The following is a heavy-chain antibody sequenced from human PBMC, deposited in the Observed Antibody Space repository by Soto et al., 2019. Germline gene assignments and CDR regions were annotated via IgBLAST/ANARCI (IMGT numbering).Heavy chain of an antibody. CDR2: IWFDGSKK. D-gene: IGHD2-2*01. CDR3: APDRLVPYGYGMDV. J-gene: IGHJ6*02. CDR1: GFTFRSYG. V-gene: IGHV3-33*01. Sequence: QMQLVESGGGVVQPGRSLRLSCAASGFTFRSYGIHWVRQAPGKGLEWVALIWFDGSKKYYVDSVKGRFAVSRDNSTNTLYLQMNSLRVEDTAVYYCAPDRLVPYGYGMDVWGQGTTVTVSS.